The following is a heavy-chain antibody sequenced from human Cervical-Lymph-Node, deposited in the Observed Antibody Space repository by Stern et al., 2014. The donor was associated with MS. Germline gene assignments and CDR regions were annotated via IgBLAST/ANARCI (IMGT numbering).Heavy chain of an antibody. D-gene: IGHD1-1*01. CDR1: GGSISSGSYY. V-gene: IGHV4-61*02. CDR3: ARIGTDAFDI. Sequence: QLQLQESGPGLVKPSQTLSLTCTVSGGSISSGSYYWSWIRQPAGKGLEWIGRIYTSGSTNYNPSLKSRVTISVDTSKNQFPLKLSSVTAADTAVYYCARIGTDAFDIWGKGTMVTVSS. CDR2: IYTSGST. J-gene: IGHJ3*02.